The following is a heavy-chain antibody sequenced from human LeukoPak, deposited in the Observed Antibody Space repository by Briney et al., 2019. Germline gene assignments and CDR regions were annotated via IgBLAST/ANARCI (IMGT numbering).Heavy chain of an antibody. J-gene: IGHJ4*02. Sequence: GASVKVSCKVSGYTLTELSMHWVRQAPGQGLEWMGWISAYNGNTNYAQKLQGRVTMTTDTSTSTVHMELRSLRSDDTAVYYCARDRRQWLVGDFDYWGQGTLVTVSS. CDR1: GYTLTELS. CDR2: ISAYNGNT. CDR3: ARDRRQWLVGDFDY. V-gene: IGHV1-18*01. D-gene: IGHD6-19*01.